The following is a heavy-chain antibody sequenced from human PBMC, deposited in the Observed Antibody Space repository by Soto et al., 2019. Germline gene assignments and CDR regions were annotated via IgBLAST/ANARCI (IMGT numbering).Heavy chain of an antibody. J-gene: IGHJ6*02. CDR2: MNPNSGNT. Sequence: SVKVSCKASGYTFTSYDINWVRQATGQGLEWMGWMNPNSGNTGYAQKFQGRVTMTRNTSISTAYMELSSLRSEDTAVYYCARVGGLGAIVGVVIPHYYYYGMDVWGQGTTFTVSS. CDR1: GYTFTSYD. CDR3: ARVGGLGAIVGVVIPHYYYYGMDV. V-gene: IGHV1-8*01. D-gene: IGHD3-3*01.